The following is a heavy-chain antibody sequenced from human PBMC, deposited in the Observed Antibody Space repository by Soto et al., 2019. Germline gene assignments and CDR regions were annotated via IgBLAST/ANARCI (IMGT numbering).Heavy chain of an antibody. D-gene: IGHD6-6*01. CDR1: GGSISSGDYY. CDR3: ARDAREYSSSSSDY. CDR2: IYYSGST. J-gene: IGHJ4*02. Sequence: SETLSLTCTVSGGSISSGDYYWSWIRQPPGKGLEWIGYIYYSGSTYYNPSLKSRVTISVDTSKDQFSLKLSSVTAADTAVYYCARDAREYSSSSSDYWGQGTLVTV. V-gene: IGHV4-30-4*01.